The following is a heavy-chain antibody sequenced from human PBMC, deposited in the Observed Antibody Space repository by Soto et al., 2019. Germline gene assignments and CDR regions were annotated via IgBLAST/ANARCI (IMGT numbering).Heavy chain of an antibody. J-gene: IGHJ3*02. V-gene: IGHV1-8*01. CDR3: ARAVVSYGDAFDI. Sequence: ASVKVSCKASGYTFTSYDINWVRQATGQGLEWMGWMNPNSGNTGYAQKFQGRVTMTRNTSISTAYMELSRLRSDDTAVYYCARAVVSYGDAFDIWGQGTMVTVSS. CDR1: GYTFTSYD. CDR2: MNPNSGNT. D-gene: IGHD5-18*01.